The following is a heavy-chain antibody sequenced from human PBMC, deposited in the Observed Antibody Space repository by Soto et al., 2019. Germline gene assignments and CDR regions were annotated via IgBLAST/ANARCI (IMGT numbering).Heavy chain of an antibody. CDR3: ARARVVVPAAINHSYYGMDV. Sequence: ASVKVSCKASGGTFSSYAISWVRQAPGQGLEWMGGIIPILGIANYAQKFQGRVTITADKSTSTAYMDLSSLRSEDTAVYYCARARVVVPAAINHSYYGMDVWGQGTTVTVSS. J-gene: IGHJ6*02. V-gene: IGHV1-69*10. CDR1: GGTFSSYA. CDR2: IIPILGIA. D-gene: IGHD2-2*01.